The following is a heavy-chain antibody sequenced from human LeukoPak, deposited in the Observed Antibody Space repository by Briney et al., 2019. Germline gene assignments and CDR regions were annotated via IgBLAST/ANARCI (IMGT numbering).Heavy chain of an antibody. CDR1: GFTFSSYA. Sequence: QPGRTLRLSCAASGFTFSSYAMHRVRQAPGKGLEWVAVISYDGSNKYYADSVKGRFTISRDNSKNTLYLQMNSLRAEDTAVYYCARDVGFDYWGQGTLVTVSS. CDR3: ARDVGFDY. J-gene: IGHJ4*02. CDR2: ISYDGSNK. D-gene: IGHD2-15*01. V-gene: IGHV3-30*04.